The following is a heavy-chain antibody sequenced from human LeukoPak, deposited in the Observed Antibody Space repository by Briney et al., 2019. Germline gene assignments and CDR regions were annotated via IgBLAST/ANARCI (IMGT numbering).Heavy chain of an antibody. J-gene: IGHJ4*02. CDR1: GYSISSGYY. D-gene: IGHD2-21*02. Sequence: PSETLSLTCTVSGYSISSGYYWGWIRQPPGKGLEWIGSIYYSGSTYYNPSLKSRVTISVDTSKNQFSLKLSSVTAADTAVYYCAREGVTWDYWGQGTLVTVSS. CDR2: IYYSGST. V-gene: IGHV4-38-2*02. CDR3: AREGVTWDY.